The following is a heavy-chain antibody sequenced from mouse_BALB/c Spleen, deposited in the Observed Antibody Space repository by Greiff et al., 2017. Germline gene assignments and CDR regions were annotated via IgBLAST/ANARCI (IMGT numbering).Heavy chain of an antibody. Sequence: EVKLVESGGGLVQPGGSMKLSCVASGFTFSSYWMSWVRQSPEKGLEWVAEIRLKSDNYATHYAESVKGKFTISRDDSKSRLYLQMNSLRAEDTGIYYCTPSPDYGSSYGFAYWGQGTLVTVSA. D-gene: IGHD1-1*01. CDR3: TPSPDYGSSYGFAY. V-gene: IGHV6-6*02. CDR2: IRLKSDNYAT. CDR1: GFTFSSYW. J-gene: IGHJ3*01.